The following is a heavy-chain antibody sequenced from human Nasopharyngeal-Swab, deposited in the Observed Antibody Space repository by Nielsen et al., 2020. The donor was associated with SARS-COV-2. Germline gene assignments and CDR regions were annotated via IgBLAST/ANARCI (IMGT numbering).Heavy chain of an antibody. CDR1: GFPFDDYA. D-gene: IGHD3-10*01. J-gene: IGHJ6*01. V-gene: IGHV3-43D*03. Sequence: GESLKLSCAASGFPFDDYAMHWVLQAPGKGLEWVSLISWDGGSTYYADSVKGRFTISRDNSKNSLYLQMNSLRAEDTALYYCAKDRTVRGTDYYYGMDVWGQGTTVTGSS. CDR2: ISWDGGST. CDR3: AKDRTVRGTDYYYGMDV.